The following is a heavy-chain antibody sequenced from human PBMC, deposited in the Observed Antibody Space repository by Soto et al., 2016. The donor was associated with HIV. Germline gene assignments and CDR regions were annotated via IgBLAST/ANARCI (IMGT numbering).Heavy chain of an antibody. D-gene: IGHD5-12*01. CDR3: ARDLSGYDYAEGAFDI. Sequence: EVQLVESGGGLVKPGGSLRLSCAASGFTFSSYSMNWVRQAPGKGLEWVSSISSSSSYIYYADSVKGRFTISRDNAKNSLYLQMNSLRAEDTAVYYCARDLSGYDYAEGAFDIWGQGTMVTVSS. CDR1: GFTFSSYS. J-gene: IGHJ3*02. V-gene: IGHV3-21*01. CDR2: ISSSSSYI.